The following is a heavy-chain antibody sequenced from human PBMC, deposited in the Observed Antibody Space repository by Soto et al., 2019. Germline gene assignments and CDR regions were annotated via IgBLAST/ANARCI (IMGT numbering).Heavy chain of an antibody. D-gene: IGHD3-22*01. V-gene: IGHV1-69*13. CDR3: ARSGRYYDSSGYYYPFDY. CDR2: IIPIFGTA. CDR1: GGTFSSYT. Sequence: ASVKVSCKVSGGTFSSYTISWVRQAPGQGLEWMGRIIPIFGTANYAQKFQGRVTITADESTSTAYMELSSLRSEDTAVYYCARSGRYYDSSGYYYPFDYWGQGTLVTVSS. J-gene: IGHJ4*02.